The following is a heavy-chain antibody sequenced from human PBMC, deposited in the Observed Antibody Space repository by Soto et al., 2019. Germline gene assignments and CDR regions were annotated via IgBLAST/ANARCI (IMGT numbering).Heavy chain of an antibody. V-gene: IGHV4-59*08. CDR3: ARYDYIWGNWFDP. D-gene: IGHD3-16*01. Sequence: PSETLSLTCTVSGGSISSYYWSWIRQPPGKGLEWIGYIYYSGSTNYNPSLKSRVTISVDTSKNQFSLKLSSVTAADTAVYYCARYDYIWGNWFDPWGQGTLVTVSS. CDR2: IYYSGST. J-gene: IGHJ5*02. CDR1: GGSISSYY.